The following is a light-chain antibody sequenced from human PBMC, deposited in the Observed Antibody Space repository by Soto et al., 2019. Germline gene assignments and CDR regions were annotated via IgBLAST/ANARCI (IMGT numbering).Light chain of an antibody. V-gene: IGLV2-8*01. CDR2: EVT. CDR3: SSCGSSNTGV. CDR1: SSDVGAYNY. Sequence: QSALTQPPSASGSPGQSVTISCTGTSSDVGAYNYVSWYQQHAGKAPKLVIYEVTKRPSGVPDRFSGSKSANTASLTVSGLQAEDEAYYYCSSCGSSNTGVFGGGTKLTVL. J-gene: IGLJ3*02.